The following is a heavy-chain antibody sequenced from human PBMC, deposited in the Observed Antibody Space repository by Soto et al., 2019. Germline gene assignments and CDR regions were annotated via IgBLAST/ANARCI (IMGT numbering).Heavy chain of an antibody. J-gene: IGHJ4*02. V-gene: IGHV1-18*01. CDR2: ISAYNGNT. Sequence: ASVKVSCKASGYTFTSSGISWVRQAPGQGLEWMGWISAYNGNTNYAQKLQGRVTMTTDTSTSTAYMELRSLRSDDTAVYYCARGPDLSGSYWLDYWGQGTLVTVSS. D-gene: IGHD1-26*01. CDR3: ARGPDLSGSYWLDY. CDR1: GYTFTSSG.